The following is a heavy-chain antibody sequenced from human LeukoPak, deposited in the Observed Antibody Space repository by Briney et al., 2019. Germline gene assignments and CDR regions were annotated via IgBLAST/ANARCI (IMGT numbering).Heavy chain of an antibody. CDR3: AKNGQSGFSFDP. V-gene: IGHV4-34*01. J-gene: IGHJ5*02. Sequence: SETLSLTCAVYGGSLNGHYWSWIRQPRGKGLEWIGEGSESGGTKFNPSLKSRVTISADTSKNQFSLKLNSVTAADTAVYYCAKNGQSGFSFDPWGQGTLVTVSS. CDR2: GSESGGT. CDR1: GGSLNGHY. D-gene: IGHD3-3*01.